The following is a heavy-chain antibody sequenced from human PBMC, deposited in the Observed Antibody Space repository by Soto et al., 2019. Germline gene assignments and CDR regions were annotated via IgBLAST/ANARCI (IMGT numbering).Heavy chain of an antibody. J-gene: IGHJ6*02. D-gene: IGHD3-3*01. CDR3: ARLYYDFWSGYSYGMDV. CDR2: IYPGDSDT. V-gene: IGHV5-51*01. CDR1: GYTFNNYW. Sequence: GESLKISCKGSGYTFNNYWIAWVRQMPGKGLEWMGIIYPGDSDTRYSPSLQGQVAISADKSINTAYLQWSSLKASDTAIYYCARLYYDFWSGYSYGMDVWGQGITVSV.